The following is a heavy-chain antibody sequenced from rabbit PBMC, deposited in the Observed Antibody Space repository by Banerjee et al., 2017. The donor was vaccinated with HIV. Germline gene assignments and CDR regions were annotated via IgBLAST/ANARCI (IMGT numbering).Heavy chain of an antibody. J-gene: IGHJ6*01. Sequence: QEQLEESGGDLVKPEGSLTLTCTASGFSFSSSYYMCWVRQAPGKGLEWIGCIYTDSGSTYYASWAKGRFTISRSTSLNTVDLKMTSLTAADTATYFCARGIDGIDAYGMWGPGTLVTVS. CDR3: ARGIDGIDAYGM. D-gene: IGHD6-1*01. CDR2: IYTDSGST. V-gene: IGHV1S43*01. CDR1: GFSFSSSYY.